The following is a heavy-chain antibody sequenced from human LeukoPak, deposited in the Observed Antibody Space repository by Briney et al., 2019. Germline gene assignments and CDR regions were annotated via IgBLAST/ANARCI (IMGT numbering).Heavy chain of an antibody. D-gene: IGHD6-13*01. CDR2: INPNSGGT. Sequence: GASVKVSCKASGFTFTSYDINWVRQAPGQGLEWMGRINPNSGGTNYAQKFQGRVTMTRDTSISTAYMELSRLRSDDTAVYYCARGEAAAGHGDWGQGTLVTVSS. V-gene: IGHV1-2*06. CDR3: ARGEAAAGHGD. CDR1: GFTFTSYD. J-gene: IGHJ4*02.